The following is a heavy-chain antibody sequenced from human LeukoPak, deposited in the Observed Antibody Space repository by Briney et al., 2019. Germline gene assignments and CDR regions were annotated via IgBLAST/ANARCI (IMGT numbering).Heavy chain of an antibody. CDR1: GGSISSGGYY. CDR2: IYYSGST. V-gene: IGHV4-31*03. D-gene: IGHD3-22*01. CDR3: ARQGSGYYDSSGYLWD. Sequence: SETLSLTCTVSGGSISSGGYYWSWIRQHPGKGLEWIGYIYYSGSTYYNPSLKSRVTISVDTSKNQFSLKLSSVTAADTAVYYCARQGSGYYDSSGYLWDWGQGTLVTVSS. J-gene: IGHJ4*02.